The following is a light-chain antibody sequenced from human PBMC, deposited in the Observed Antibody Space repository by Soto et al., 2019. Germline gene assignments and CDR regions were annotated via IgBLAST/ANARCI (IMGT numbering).Light chain of an antibody. CDR1: SSDVGYYNY. CDR2: DVS. CDR3: SSSAGGNSFIV. Sequence: QSALTQPRSVSGSPGQSVTISCTGTSSDVGYYNYVSWYQQYPGKAPKLMIYDVSGRPSGVPDRFSGSKSGDSASLTVSGLQAEDEAEYFCSSSAGGNSFIVFGGGTQLTVL. J-gene: IGLJ3*02. V-gene: IGLV2-11*01.